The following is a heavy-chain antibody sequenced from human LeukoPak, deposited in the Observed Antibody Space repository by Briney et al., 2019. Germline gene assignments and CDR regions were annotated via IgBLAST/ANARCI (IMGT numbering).Heavy chain of an antibody. J-gene: IGHJ4*02. CDR3: AKERPRENYYYDSSGYYDY. CDR1: GFTFSSYV. CDR2: ISSSGGST. Sequence: GGSLRLSCVASGFTFSSYVMGWVRQAPGKGLEWVSVISSSGGSTYFADSVKGRFTISRDNSKNTLYLQMNSLRGEDTAVYYCAKERPRENYYYDSSGYYDYWGQGTLATVSS. D-gene: IGHD3-22*01. V-gene: IGHV3-23*01.